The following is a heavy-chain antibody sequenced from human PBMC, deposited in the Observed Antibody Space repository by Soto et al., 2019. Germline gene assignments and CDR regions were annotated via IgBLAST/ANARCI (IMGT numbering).Heavy chain of an antibody. D-gene: IGHD6-6*01. Sequence: PSETLSLTCTVSGGSISSYYWSWIRQPPGKGLEWIGYIYYSGSTNYNPSLKSRVTISVDTSKNQFSLKLSSVTAADTAVYYCARTAARSTTYLDYWGQGTLVTVSS. J-gene: IGHJ4*02. CDR1: GGSISSYY. CDR2: IYYSGST. V-gene: IGHV4-59*01. CDR3: ARTAARSTTYLDY.